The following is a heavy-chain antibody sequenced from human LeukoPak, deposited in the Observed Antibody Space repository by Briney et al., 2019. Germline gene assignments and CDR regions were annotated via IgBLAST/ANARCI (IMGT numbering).Heavy chain of an antibody. D-gene: IGHD6-6*01. CDR3: AREYRSSINWFDP. J-gene: IGHJ5*02. CDR2: INHSGST. CDR1: GGSFSGYY. V-gene: IGHV4-34*01. Sequence: SETLSLTCAVYGGSFSGYYWSWIRQPPGKGLEWIGEINHSGSTNYNPSLKSRVTLSVDTSKNQFSLKLSSVTAADTAVYYCAREYRSSINWFDPWGQGTLVTVSS.